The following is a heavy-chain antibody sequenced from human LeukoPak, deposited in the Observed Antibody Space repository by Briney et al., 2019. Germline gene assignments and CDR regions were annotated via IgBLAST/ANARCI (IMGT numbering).Heavy chain of an antibody. CDR1: GYTFTSHG. Sequence: ASVKVSCKASGYTFTSHGINWLRQAPGQGLEWMGWVSGYNGNTEYAQKFQGRVTMTTDRSTNTVYMELRSLRSDDTAVYYCARDRPVMITFGGVIIAAYWGQGTLVSVSS. CDR3: ARDRPVMITFGGVIIAAY. D-gene: IGHD3-16*02. CDR2: VSGYNGNT. J-gene: IGHJ4*02. V-gene: IGHV1-18*01.